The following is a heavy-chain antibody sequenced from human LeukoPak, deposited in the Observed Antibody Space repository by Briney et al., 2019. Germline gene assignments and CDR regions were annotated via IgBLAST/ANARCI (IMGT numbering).Heavy chain of an antibody. CDR3: ARDKGEYSSSWYSVPYYFDY. CDR1: GGTFSSYA. CDR2: IIPIFGTA. J-gene: IGHJ4*02. Sequence: SVKVSCKASGGTFSSYAISWVRQAPGQGLEWMGGIIPIFGTANYAQKFQGRVTITADESTSTAYKELSSLRSEDTAVYYCARDKGEYSSSWYSVPYYFDYWGQGTLVTVSS. D-gene: IGHD6-13*01. V-gene: IGHV1-69*13.